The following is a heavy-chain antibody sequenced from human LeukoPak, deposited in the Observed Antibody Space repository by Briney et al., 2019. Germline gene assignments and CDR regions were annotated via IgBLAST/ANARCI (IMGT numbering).Heavy chain of an antibody. CDR2: INPNSGGT. V-gene: IGHV1-2*06. D-gene: IGHD4-17*01. CDR3: ARSYGDYGNHYYYMDV. Sequence: GASVKVSCKASGYTFTGYYMHWVRQAPGQGLEWMGRINPNSGGTNYAQKFQGRVTMTRDTSISTAYMELSRLRSDDTAVYYCARSYGDYGNHYYYMDVWGKGTTDTVSS. CDR1: GYTFTGYY. J-gene: IGHJ6*03.